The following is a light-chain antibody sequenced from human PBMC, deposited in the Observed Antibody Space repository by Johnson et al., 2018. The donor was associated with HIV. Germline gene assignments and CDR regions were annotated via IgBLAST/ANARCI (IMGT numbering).Light chain of an antibody. Sequence: QSVLTQPPSVSAAPGQKVTISCSGSSSNIGNNYVSWYQQLPGTAPKLLIYDDNKRPSGIPDRFSGSKSGTSATLGITGLQTGDEADYYCGTWDSYLTAGGFGSGTKVTDL. J-gene: IGLJ1*01. CDR1: SSNIGNNY. CDR3: GTWDSYLTAGG. CDR2: DDN. V-gene: IGLV1-51*01.